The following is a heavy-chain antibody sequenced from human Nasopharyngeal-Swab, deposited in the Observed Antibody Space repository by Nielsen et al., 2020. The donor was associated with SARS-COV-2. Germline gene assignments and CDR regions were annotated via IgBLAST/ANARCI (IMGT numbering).Heavy chain of an antibody. CDR2: INHSGST. D-gene: IGHD6-6*01. Sequence: RQAPGKGLEWIGEINHSGSTNYNPSPKSRVTISVDTSKNQFSLKLSSVTAADTAVYYCARVLRGVAARPLGFGYYYYYYMDVWGKGTTVTVSS. CDR3: ARVLRGVAARPLGFGYYYYYYMDV. J-gene: IGHJ6*03. V-gene: IGHV4-34*01.